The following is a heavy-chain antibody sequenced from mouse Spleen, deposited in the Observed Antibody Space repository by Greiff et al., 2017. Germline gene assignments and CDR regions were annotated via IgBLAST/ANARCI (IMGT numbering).Heavy chain of an antibody. V-gene: IGHV1-77*01. CDR1: GYTFTDYY. CDR3: ARRRAYYSNYAWFAY. CDR2: IGPGSGST. D-gene: IGHD2-5*01. Sequence: QVQLQQSGAELVKPGASVKISCKASGYTFTDYYINWVKQRPGQGLEWIGKIGPGSGSTYYNEKFKGKATLTADKSSSTAYMQLSSLTSEDSAVYFCARRRAYYSNYAWFAYWGQGTLVTVSA. J-gene: IGHJ3*01.